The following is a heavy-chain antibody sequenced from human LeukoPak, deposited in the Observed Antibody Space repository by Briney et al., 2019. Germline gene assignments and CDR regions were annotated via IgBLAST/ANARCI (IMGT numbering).Heavy chain of an antibody. Sequence: SETLSLTCTVSGGSISSYYWTWIRQPPGKGLEWIGYIYYSGSTNYNPSLKSRVTISVDTSKNQFSLKLSSVTAADTAVYYCARSDGGYYFDYWGQGTLVTVSS. V-gene: IGHV4-59*08. J-gene: IGHJ4*02. D-gene: IGHD3-16*01. CDR3: ARSDGGYYFDY. CDR1: GGSISSYY. CDR2: IYYSGST.